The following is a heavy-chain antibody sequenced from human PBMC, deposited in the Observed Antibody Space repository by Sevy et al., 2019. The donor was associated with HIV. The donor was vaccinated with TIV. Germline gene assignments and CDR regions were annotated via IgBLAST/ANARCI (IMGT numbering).Heavy chain of an antibody. CDR2: ISGFNGNT. CDR1: SYTFSNYG. V-gene: IGHV1-18*01. D-gene: IGHD6-13*01. J-gene: IGHJ4*02. CDR3: ARGYSSTYYGSVDY. Sequence: ASVKVSCKASSYTFSNYGITWVRQAPGQGLEWVGWISGFNGNTKYAQKFQGRVTVTPDTSTTTVYMELRSLRSDDTAVYYCARGYSSTYYGSVDYWGQGTLVTVSS.